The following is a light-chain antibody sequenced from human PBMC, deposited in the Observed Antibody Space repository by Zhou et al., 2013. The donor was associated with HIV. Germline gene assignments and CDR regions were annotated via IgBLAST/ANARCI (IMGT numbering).Light chain of an antibody. CDR1: SSNIGNNY. CDR3: QSYDSSLNVL. V-gene: IGLV1-40*01. Sequence: QSVLTQPPSVSAAPGQKVTISCSGSSSNIGNNYVSWYQQLPGTAPKLLIYNNNNRPSGVPDRFSGSKSGTSASLVVTGLQAEDEAEYYCQSYDSSLNVLFGGGTKLTVV. J-gene: IGLJ2*01. CDR2: NNN.